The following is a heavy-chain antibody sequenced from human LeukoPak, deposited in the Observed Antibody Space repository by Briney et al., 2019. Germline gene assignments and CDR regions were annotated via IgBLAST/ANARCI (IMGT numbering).Heavy chain of an antibody. V-gene: IGHV4-59*08. D-gene: IGHD1-26*01. CDR3: ARQVVGATCDY. CDR1: GGSISSYY. J-gene: IGHJ4*02. Sequence: SETLSLTCTVSGGSISSYYWSWIRQPPGKGLEWIGYIYYSGSTNYNPSLKSRVTISVGTSMNQFSLKLSSVTAADTAVYYCARQVVGATCDYWGQATLVTVSS. CDR2: IYYSGST.